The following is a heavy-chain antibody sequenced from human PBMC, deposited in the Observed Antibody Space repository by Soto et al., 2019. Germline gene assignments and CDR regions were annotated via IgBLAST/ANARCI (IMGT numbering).Heavy chain of an antibody. V-gene: IGHV3-15*07. CDR3: TTLLYYYVMGTDY. CDR1: GFTFSNAW. CDR2: IKSKTDGGTT. D-gene: IGHD3-10*02. Sequence: GGSLRLSCAASGFTFSNAWMNWVRQAPGKGLEWVGRIKSKTDGGTTDYAAPVKGRFTISRDDSKNTLYLQMNSLKTEDTAVYYCTTLLYYYVMGTDYWGQGTLVTVSS. J-gene: IGHJ4*02.